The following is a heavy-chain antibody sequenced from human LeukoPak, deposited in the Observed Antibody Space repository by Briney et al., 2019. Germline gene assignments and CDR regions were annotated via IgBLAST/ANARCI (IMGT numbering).Heavy chain of an antibody. CDR3: ARAGARYYYYYYMDV. J-gene: IGHJ6*03. Sequence: GRSLRLSCAASGFTFSSYAMHWVRQAPGKGLEWVAVISYDGSNKYYADSVKGRFTISRDNSKNTLYLQMNSLRAEDTAVYYCARAGARYYYYYYMDVWGKGTTVTVSS. V-gene: IGHV3-30*04. CDR1: GFTFSSYA. D-gene: IGHD3-10*01. CDR2: ISYDGSNK.